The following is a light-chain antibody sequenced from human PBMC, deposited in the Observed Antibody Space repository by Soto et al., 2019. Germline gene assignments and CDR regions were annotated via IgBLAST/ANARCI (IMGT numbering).Light chain of an antibody. CDR2: GAS. J-gene: IGKJ1*01. CDR3: LQNHNYPRT. Sequence: AIQMTQSPSSLSASVGDRVTITCRASQDISDDVGWYQQKPGKAPKLLISGASRLQSGVPSRFSGSRSGTEFTLTITSLRPEDSATYYCLQNHNYPRTFGQGTKVEI. V-gene: IGKV1-6*01. CDR1: QDISDD.